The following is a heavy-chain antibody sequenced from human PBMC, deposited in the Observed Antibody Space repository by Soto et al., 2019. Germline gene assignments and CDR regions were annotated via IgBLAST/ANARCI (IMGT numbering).Heavy chain of an antibody. CDR2: ISGSGAST. D-gene: IGHD3-16*01. CDR3: AKTPGVITVITSFDH. Sequence: PVGSLRLSCVDSGFTFNKYALAWVRQAPGKGLEWVSAISGSGASTYDADSVKGRFTISRDNSNNTLYLQMNSLRAEDTAVYYCAKTPGVITVITSFDHWGQGTPVTVSS. CDR1: GFTFNKYA. J-gene: IGHJ4*02. V-gene: IGHV3-23*01.